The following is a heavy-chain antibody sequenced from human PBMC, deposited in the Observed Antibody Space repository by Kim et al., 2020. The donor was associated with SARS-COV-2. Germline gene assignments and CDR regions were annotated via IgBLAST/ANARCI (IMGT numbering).Heavy chain of an antibody. CDR1: GFTFSSYG. CDR2: IWYDGSNK. J-gene: IGHJ4*02. Sequence: GGSLRLSCAASGFTFSSYGMHWVRQAPGKGLEWVAVIWYDGSNKYYADSVKGRFTISRDNSKNTLYLQMNSLRAEDTAVYYCARDQGGLVGAYFDYWGQGTLVTVSS. D-gene: IGHD1-26*01. V-gene: IGHV3-33*01. CDR3: ARDQGGLVGAYFDY.